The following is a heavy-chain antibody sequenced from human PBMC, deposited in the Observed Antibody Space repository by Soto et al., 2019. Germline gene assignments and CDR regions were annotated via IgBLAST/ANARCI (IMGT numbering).Heavy chain of an antibody. J-gene: IGHJ4*02. D-gene: IGHD3-3*01. CDR1: GFTFSNYA. CDR3: AREIERLLGY. Sequence: QVQLVESGGGVVQPGRSLRLSCAASGFTFSNYAMHWIRQAPGMGLEWLGVISYDGRHKYYADSVKGRFFISRDNSKNTLYLQMNNQGAEDTAVYYCAREIERLLGYWGQGTLVTVSS. V-gene: IGHV3-30*04. CDR2: ISYDGRHK.